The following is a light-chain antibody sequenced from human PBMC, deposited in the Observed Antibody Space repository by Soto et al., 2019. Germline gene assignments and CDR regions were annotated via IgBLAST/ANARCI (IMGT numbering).Light chain of an antibody. J-gene: IGKJ5*01. CDR2: AAS. CDR1: QSISSW. Sequence: DILMTQSPSNLSASVGDRVTITCRASQSISSWLAWYQQKPGKAPKLLIYAASSLQSGVPSRFSGSGSGTDFTLTISSLQPEDFATYYCQQANSFPTFGQGTLLEVK. V-gene: IGKV1-12*01. CDR3: QQANSFPT.